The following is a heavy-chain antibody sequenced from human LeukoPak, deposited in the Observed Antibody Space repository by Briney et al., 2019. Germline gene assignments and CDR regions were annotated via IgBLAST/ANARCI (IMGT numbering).Heavy chain of an antibody. CDR1: GGSISSSSYY. CDR2: IYYSGST. J-gene: IGHJ6*02. CDR3: ARDNSLDVAPSGYYYYGMDV. D-gene: IGHD2-21*01. V-gene: IGHV4-39*07. Sequence: SETLSLTCTVSGGSISSSSYYWGWIRQPPGKGLEWIGSIYYSGSTYYNPSLKSRVTISVDTSKNQFSLKLSSVTAADTAVYYCARDNSLDVAPSGYYYYGMDVWGQGTTVTVSS.